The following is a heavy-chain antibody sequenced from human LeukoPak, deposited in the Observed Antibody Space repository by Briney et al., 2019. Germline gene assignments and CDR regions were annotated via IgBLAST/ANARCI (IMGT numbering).Heavy chain of an antibody. V-gene: IGHV1-69*04. D-gene: IGHD2-15*01. CDR2: IIPILGIA. J-gene: IGHJ4*02. Sequence: GASVKVSCKASGGTFSSYAISWVRQAPGQGLEWMGRIIPILGIANYAQKFQGRVTITADKSTSTAYMELSSLRSEDTAVYYCAREENCSGGSCYLLEYWGQGTLVTVSS. CDR3: AREENCSGGSCYLLEY. CDR1: GGTFSSYA.